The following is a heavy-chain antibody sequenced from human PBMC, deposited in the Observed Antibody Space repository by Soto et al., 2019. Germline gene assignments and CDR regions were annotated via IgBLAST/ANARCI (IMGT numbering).Heavy chain of an antibody. CDR1: GYTFTSDY. CDR3: ARSYSDYSSSWSDY. V-gene: IGHV1-46*01. D-gene: IGHD6-13*01. J-gene: IGHJ4*02. CDR2: IKPSGGST. Sequence: ASVKGSCKASGYTFTSDYMHWVRQAPGQGLEWMGIIKPSGGSTSYAQKFQGRVTITRDTSTSTVYMELSSLRSEDTAVYYCARSYSDYSSSWSDYWGQGTLVTVSS.